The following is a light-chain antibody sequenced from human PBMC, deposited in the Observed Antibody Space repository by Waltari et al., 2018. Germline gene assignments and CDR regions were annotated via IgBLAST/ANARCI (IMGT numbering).Light chain of an antibody. V-gene: IGKV1-13*02. CDR1: QGIFSA. CDR2: AAS. CDR3: QQFNTYPLT. J-gene: IGKJ4*01. Sequence: AFQLTPSPSSLSAFVGDRVTISCRASQGIFSALAWYQQKPGQPPKLLIYAASTLESGVPSRFSGSGSGTDFTLTISSLEAEDFATYYCQQFNTYPLTFGGGTRVDIK.